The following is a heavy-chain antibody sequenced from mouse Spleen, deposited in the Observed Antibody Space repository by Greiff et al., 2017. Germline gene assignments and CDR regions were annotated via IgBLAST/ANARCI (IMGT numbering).Heavy chain of an antibody. V-gene: IGHV5-9-3*01. CDR1: GFTFSSYA. Sequence: DVHLVESGGGLVKLGGSLKLSCAASGFTFSSYAMSWVRQTPEKRLAWVATISSGGGNTYYPDSVKGRFTISRDNAKNTLYLQMSSLKSEDTAMYYCARRSPGAWFAYWGQGTLVTVSA. CDR2: ISSGGGNT. J-gene: IGHJ3*01. D-gene: IGHD4-1*01. CDR3: ARRSPGAWFAY.